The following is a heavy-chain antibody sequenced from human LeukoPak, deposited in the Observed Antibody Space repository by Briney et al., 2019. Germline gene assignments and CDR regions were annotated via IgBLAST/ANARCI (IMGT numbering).Heavy chain of an antibody. CDR2: IYYSGST. CDR3: AKRSDYDSSGYPLDY. CDR1: GGSISSSSYY. V-gene: IGHV4-39*07. J-gene: IGHJ4*02. Sequence: SETLSLTCTVSGGSISSSSYYWGWIRQPPGKGLEWIGSIYYSGSTYYNPSLKSRVTISVDTSKNQFSLKLSSVTAADTAVYYCAKRSDYDSSGYPLDYWGQGTLVTVSS. D-gene: IGHD3-22*01.